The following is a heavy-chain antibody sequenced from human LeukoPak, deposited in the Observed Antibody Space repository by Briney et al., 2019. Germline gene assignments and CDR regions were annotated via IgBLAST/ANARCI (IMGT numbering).Heavy chain of an antibody. CDR2: ISGSGGST. CDR3: AGYNCSSTTCYTGGFDY. CDR1: GFTFTSYA. D-gene: IGHD2-2*02. J-gene: IGHJ4*02. V-gene: IGHV3-23*01. Sequence: GGSLRLSCAASGFTFTSYAMSWVRQAPGKGLEWVSAISGSGGSTYYADSVKGRFTISRDNSKNTLYLQMNSLRAEHTAVYYCAGYNCSSTTCYTGGFDYWGQGTLVTVSS.